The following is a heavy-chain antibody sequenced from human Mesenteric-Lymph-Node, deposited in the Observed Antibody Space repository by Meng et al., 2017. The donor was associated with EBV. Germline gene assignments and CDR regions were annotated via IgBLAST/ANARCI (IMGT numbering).Heavy chain of an antibody. CDR1: GGSISNDGYS. Sequence: QLQLQGSGSGLVKLSQTLSLTCAVSGGSISNDGYSWSWIRQPPGKGLEWIGYIYHSGSTYSNPSLKSRVTISVDRSKNQFSLKLNSVTAADTAVYYCARASVYGDYDNWFDPWGQGTLVTVSS. D-gene: IGHD4-17*01. CDR2: IYHSGST. J-gene: IGHJ5*02. V-gene: IGHV4-30-2*01. CDR3: ARASVYGDYDNWFDP.